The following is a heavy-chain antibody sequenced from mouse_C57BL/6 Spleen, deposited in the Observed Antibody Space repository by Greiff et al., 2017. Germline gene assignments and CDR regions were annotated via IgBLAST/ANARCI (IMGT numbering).Heavy chain of an antibody. Sequence: VQLVESGAELARPGASVKLSCKASGYTFTSYGISWVKQRTGQGLEWIGGIYPSSGNTYYNEKFKGKATLTADKSSSTAYMELRSLTSEDSAVYCWARWIITTVVATDFDYWGQGTTLTVSS. CDR3: ARWIITTVVATDFDY. CDR2: IYPSSGNT. V-gene: IGHV1-81*01. J-gene: IGHJ2*01. D-gene: IGHD1-1*01. CDR1: GYTFTSYG.